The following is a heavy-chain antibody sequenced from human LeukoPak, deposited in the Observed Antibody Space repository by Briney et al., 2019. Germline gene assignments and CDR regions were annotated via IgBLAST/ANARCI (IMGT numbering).Heavy chain of an antibody. D-gene: IGHD2-2*01. CDR3: ARDLLEYCSSTSCSYYGTDV. Sequence: SVKVSCKASGGTFSSYAISWVRQAPGQGLEWMGRIIPILGIANYAQKFQGRVTITADKSTSTAYMELSSLRSEDTAVYYCARDLLEYCSSTSCSYYGTDVWGQGTTVTVSS. CDR1: GGTFSSYA. V-gene: IGHV1-69*04. J-gene: IGHJ6*02. CDR2: IIPILGIA.